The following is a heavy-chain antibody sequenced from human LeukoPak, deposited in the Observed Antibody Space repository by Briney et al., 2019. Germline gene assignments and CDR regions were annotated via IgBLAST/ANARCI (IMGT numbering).Heavy chain of an antibody. CDR1: GGSISSYY. D-gene: IGHD6-19*01. V-gene: IGHV4-4*07. CDR3: ARSGGSGWYISSWFDP. J-gene: IGHJ5*02. Sequence: SETLSLTCTVSGGSISSYYWSWIRQPAGKGLEWIGRTYTSGSTNYNPSLKSRVTMSVDTSKNQFSLKLSSVTAADTAVYYCARSGGSGWYISSWFDPWGQGTLVTVSS. CDR2: TYTSGST.